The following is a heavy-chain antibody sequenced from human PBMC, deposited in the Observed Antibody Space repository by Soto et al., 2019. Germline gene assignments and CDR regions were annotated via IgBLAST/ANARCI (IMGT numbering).Heavy chain of an antibody. CDR1: GYTFTDYA. Sequence: ASVKVSCKASGYTFTDYAIHWVRQGPGQRLEWMGWIHGGNGKTKYSPKFQGRVTISRDTSATTVYMELSSLTSEDTALYYCAKIPGRFLAYDYWGQGTLVNVS. D-gene: IGHD3-3*01. CDR3: AKIPGRFLAYDY. V-gene: IGHV1-3*01. CDR2: IHGGNGKT. J-gene: IGHJ4*02.